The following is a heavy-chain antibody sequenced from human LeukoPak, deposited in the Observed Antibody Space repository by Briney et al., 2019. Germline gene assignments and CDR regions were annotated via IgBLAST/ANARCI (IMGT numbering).Heavy chain of an antibody. CDR3: AGSYYYGSGSYYTDY. D-gene: IGHD3-10*01. CDR1: GGTFSSYA. Sequence: AASVKVSCKASGGTFSSYAISWVRQAPGQGLEWMGGIIPIFGTANYAQKFQGRVTITADESTSTAYMELSSLRSEDTAVYYCAGSYYYGSGSYYTDYWGQGTLVTVSS. J-gene: IGHJ4*02. CDR2: IIPIFGTA. V-gene: IGHV1-69*13.